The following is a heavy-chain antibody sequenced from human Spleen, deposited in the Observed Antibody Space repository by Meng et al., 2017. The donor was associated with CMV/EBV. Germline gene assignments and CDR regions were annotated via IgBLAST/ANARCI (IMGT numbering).Heavy chain of an antibody. CDR3: ARLRVTSTYFDY. CDR1: EYTFTSFW. Sequence: GESLKISCKTSEYTFTSFWIGWVRQKPGKGLEWMGIVYPGDSDTRYSPSFQGQVTISADKSINAAYLQWSSLKASDTATYYCARLRVTSTYFDYWGQGTLVTVSS. D-gene: IGHD2-2*01. J-gene: IGHJ4*02. CDR2: VYPGDSDT. V-gene: IGHV5-51*01.